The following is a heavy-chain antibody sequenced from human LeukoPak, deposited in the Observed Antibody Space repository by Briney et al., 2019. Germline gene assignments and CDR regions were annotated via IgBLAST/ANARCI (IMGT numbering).Heavy chain of an antibody. CDR3: AKALGNVWYVFDY. CDR2: ISGSGGSI. V-gene: IGHV3-23*01. D-gene: IGHD3-16*01. CDR1: GSTFSNYA. Sequence: PGGSLRLSCAASGSTFSNYALSWVRQAPGKGLEWVSAISGSGGSIYYADSVKGRFTISRDNSKNTLYLQMNSLRAEDSAVYYCAKALGNVWYVFDYWGQGTLVTVSS. J-gene: IGHJ4*02.